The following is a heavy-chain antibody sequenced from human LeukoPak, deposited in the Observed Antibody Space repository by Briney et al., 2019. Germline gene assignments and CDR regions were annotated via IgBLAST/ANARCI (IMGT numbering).Heavy chain of an antibody. CDR2: IYGGGNI. D-gene: IGHD5-24*01. J-gene: IGHJ4*02. CDR3: ARGAGYNYPYYFDY. CDR1: GITVSSNY. Sequence: GGSLRLSCAASGITVSSNYMNWVRQAPGKGLERVSVIYGGGNIYYADSVKGRFTISRDNSKNTLYLQMNSLRAEDTAVYYCARGAGYNYPYYFDYWGQGTLVTVSS. V-gene: IGHV3-53*01.